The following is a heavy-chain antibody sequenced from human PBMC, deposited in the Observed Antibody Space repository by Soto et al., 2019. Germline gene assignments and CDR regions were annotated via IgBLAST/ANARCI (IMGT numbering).Heavy chain of an antibody. CDR1: GYTFTTYY. J-gene: IGHJ4*02. D-gene: IGHD2-15*01. Sequence: QVQLVQSGAEVKKPGASVKVSCKASGYTFTTYYMHWVRQAPGQGLEWMGIINPSGGSTNYAQKFQGRVTMTRDTFTSTVYMELSSPRSEDTAVYYCARVFCSGGGCYSIDYWGQGTLVTVSS. V-gene: IGHV1-46*03. CDR2: INPSGGST. CDR3: ARVFCSGGGCYSIDY.